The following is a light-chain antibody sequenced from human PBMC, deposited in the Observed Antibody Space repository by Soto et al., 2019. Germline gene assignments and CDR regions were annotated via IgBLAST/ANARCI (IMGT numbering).Light chain of an antibody. Sequence: QLVLTQPPSASASLGASVTLTCTLSSGYSNYKVDWYQQRPGKGTRFVMRVGTGGIVGSKGDGIPDRFSVSGSGLNRYLTIKNLQEEDESDYHCGADLGSGSNLNVIFGGGTKLTVL. V-gene: IGLV9-49*01. J-gene: IGLJ2*01. CDR3: GADLGSGSNLNVI. CDR2: VGTGGIVG. CDR1: SGYSNYK.